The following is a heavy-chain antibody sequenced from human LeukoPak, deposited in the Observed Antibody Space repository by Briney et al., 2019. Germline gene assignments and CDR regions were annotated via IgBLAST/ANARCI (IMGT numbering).Heavy chain of an antibody. J-gene: IGHJ4*02. Sequence: ASVKVSCKASGYTFTSYGISWVRQAPGQGLEWMGWISAYNGNTNYAQKLQGRATMTTDTSTSTAYMELRSLRSDDTAVHYCARAPTYYYGSGSYFLPNYFDYWGQGTLVTVSS. CDR2: ISAYNGNT. CDR1: GYTFTSYG. CDR3: ARAPTYYYGSGSYFLPNYFDY. D-gene: IGHD3-10*01. V-gene: IGHV1-18*01.